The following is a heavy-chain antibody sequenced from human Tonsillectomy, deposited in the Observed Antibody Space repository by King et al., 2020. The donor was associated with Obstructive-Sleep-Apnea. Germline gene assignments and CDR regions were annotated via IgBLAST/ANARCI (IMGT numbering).Heavy chain of an antibody. CDR3: ARVGTGGGWSDY. D-gene: IGHD3-16*01. V-gene: IGHV3-21*01. Sequence: VQLVQSGGGLVKPGGSLRLSCAASGFTFSSYSMNWVRQAPGKGLEWVSSISSSSSYIYYAESVKGRFTISRENAKNSLYLQMNSLRAEDTAVYYCARVGTGGGWSDYWGQGTLVTVSS. CDR2: ISSSSSYI. CDR1: GFTFSSYS. J-gene: IGHJ4*02.